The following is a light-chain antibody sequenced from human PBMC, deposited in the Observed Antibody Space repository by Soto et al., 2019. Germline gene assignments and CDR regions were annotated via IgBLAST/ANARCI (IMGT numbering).Light chain of an antibody. Sequence: DIQMTQSPSTLSASVGDSVTITCRASQSISSWLAWYQQKPGTAPKLLIYKASNLESGVPSRFSGSGSGTEFTLTISSLQPDDCATYFCQQYSGPSPWTVGHGTRVEIK. J-gene: IGKJ1*01. CDR3: QQYSGPSPWT. CDR2: KAS. CDR1: QSISSW. V-gene: IGKV1-5*03.